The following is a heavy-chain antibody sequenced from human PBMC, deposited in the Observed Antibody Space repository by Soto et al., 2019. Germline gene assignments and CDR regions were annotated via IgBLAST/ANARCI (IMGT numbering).Heavy chain of an antibody. Sequence: QVQLQESGPGLVRPSGTLSLTCAVSGDSINSSNWWSWVRQPPGKGLEWIGKIYHSGSTNYNPSHQRRVTISVDQSKHQFSLKLRSGAAADTAVYYCARERLDHSGYYCSRFDYWGQGTLVPVSS. D-gene: IGHD3-22*01. V-gene: IGHV4-4*02. CDR1: GDSINSSNW. CDR2: IYHSGST. J-gene: IGHJ4*02. CDR3: ARERLDHSGYYCSRFDY.